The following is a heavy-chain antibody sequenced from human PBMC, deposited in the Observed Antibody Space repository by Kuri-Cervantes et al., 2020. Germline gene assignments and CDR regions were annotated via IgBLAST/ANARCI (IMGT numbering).Heavy chain of an antibody. V-gene: IGHV4-34*01. Sequence: SETLSLTCTVSGGSISSYYWTWIRQPPGKGLEWIGEINHSGTTSYNPSLKSRVTISVDKSKNQFSLKLNSVTAADTAVYYCARGGDWGDYWGQGTLVTVSS. J-gene: IGHJ4*02. D-gene: IGHD7-27*01. CDR1: GGSISSYY. CDR2: INHSGTT. CDR3: ARGGDWGDY.